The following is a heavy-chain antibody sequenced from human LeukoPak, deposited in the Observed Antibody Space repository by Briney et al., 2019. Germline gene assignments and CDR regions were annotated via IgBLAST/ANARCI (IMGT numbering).Heavy chain of an antibody. CDR1: GGSFSGYY. V-gene: IGHV4-34*01. CDR3: ARATSLLPYYYDSSALKVA. CDR2: INHSGST. Sequence: SETLSLTCAVYGGSFSGYYWSWIRQPPGKGLEWIGEINHSGSTNYNPSLKSRVNISVDTSKNQFSLKLSSVTAADTAVYYCARATSLLPYYYDSSALKVAWGQGTLVTVSS. D-gene: IGHD3-22*01. J-gene: IGHJ5*02.